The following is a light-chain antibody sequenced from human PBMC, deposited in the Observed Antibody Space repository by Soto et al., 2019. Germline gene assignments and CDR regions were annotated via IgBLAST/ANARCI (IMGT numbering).Light chain of an antibody. CDR2: DAS. J-gene: IGKJ2*01. V-gene: IGKV3-11*01. CDR3: QQRKNWPRT. CDR1: QRGSSY. Sequence: EIVWTQSPATLSLSPGERATLSCRASQRGSSYLAWYQQKPGQAPRLLIYDASNRATGIPARFSGSGSGTDFTLTISSLEPEDFAVYYCQQRKNWPRTFGQGTKLEIK.